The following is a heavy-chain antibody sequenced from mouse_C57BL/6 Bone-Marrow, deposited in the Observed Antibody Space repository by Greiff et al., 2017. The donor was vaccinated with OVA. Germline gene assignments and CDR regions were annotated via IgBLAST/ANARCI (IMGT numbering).Heavy chain of an antibody. CDR1: GYAFTNYL. CDR3: ARRYYGSSYVNYAMDY. D-gene: IGHD1-1*01. CDR2: INPGSGGT. V-gene: IGHV1-54*01. J-gene: IGHJ4*01. Sequence: VQLQQSGAELVRPGTSVKVSCKASGYAFTNYLIEWVKQRPGQGLEWIGVINPGSGGTNYNEKFKGKATLTADKSSSTAYMQLSSLTSEDSALYFCARRYYGSSYVNYAMDYWGQGTSVTVSS.